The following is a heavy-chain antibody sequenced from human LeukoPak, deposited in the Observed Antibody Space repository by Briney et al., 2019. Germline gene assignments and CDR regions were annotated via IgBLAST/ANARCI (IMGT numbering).Heavy chain of an antibody. V-gene: IGHV4-59*08. D-gene: IGHD2-2*01. CDR3: ARRGYCSSTSCSEDLHYFDY. Sequence: PSETLSLTCTVSGGSISSYYWSWIRQPPGKGLEWIGYIYYSGSTNYNPSLKSRVTISVDTSKNQFSLKLSSVTAADTAVYYCARRGYCSSTSCSEDLHYFDYWGQGTLVTVSS. CDR2: IYYSGST. CDR1: GGSISSYY. J-gene: IGHJ4*02.